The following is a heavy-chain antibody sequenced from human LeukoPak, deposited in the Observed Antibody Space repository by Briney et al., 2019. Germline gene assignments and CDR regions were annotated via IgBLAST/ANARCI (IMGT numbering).Heavy chain of an antibody. CDR1: GFTFSSYA. D-gene: IGHD1-26*01. J-gene: IGHJ4*02. V-gene: IGHV3-23*01. CDR3: AKEGVRSGSSYYFDY. Sequence: GGSLRLSCAASGFTFSSYAMSWVRQAPGKGLEWVSAISGSGGSTYYADSVKGRLTISRDNSKNTLYLQMNSLRAEDTAVYYCAKEGVRSGSSYYFDYWGQGTLVTVSS. CDR2: ISGSGGST.